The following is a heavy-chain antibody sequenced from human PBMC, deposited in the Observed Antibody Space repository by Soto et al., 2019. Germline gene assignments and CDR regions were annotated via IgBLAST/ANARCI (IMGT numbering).Heavy chain of an antibody. V-gene: IGHV4-39*01. Sequence: SETLSLTCTVSGGSISSSSYYWGWIRQPPGKGLEWIGSIYYSGSTYYNPSLKSRVTISVDTSKNQFSLKLSSVTAADTAVYYCARRMKDIVVVPAAMVSWFDPWGQGTLVTVSS. CDR1: GGSISSSSYY. J-gene: IGHJ5*02. D-gene: IGHD2-2*01. CDR2: IYYSGST. CDR3: ARRMKDIVVVPAAMVSWFDP.